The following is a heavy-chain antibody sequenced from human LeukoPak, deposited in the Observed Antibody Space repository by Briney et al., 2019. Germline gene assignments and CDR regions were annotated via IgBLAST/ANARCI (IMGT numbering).Heavy chain of an antibody. CDR2: INTNTGNP. D-gene: IGHD6-19*01. Sequence: ASVKVSCKASGHTFTSYAMNWVRQAPGQGLEWMGWINTNTGNPTYAQGFTGRFVFSLDTSVSTAYLQISSLKAEDTAVYYCARSYSSGWYYYFDYWGQGTLVTVSS. CDR3: ARSYSSGWYYYFDY. V-gene: IGHV7-4-1*02. J-gene: IGHJ4*02. CDR1: GHTFTSYA.